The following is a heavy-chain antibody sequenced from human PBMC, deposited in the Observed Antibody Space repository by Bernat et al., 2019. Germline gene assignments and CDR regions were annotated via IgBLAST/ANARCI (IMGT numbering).Heavy chain of an antibody. CDR3: AADDYDRSGYSSYYGMDV. CDR1: GFTFTSSA. CDR2: IVVGSGNT. D-gene: IGHD3-22*01. J-gene: IGHJ6*02. Sequence: QLVQSGPEVKKPGTSVKVSCKASGFTFTSSAMQWVRQARGQRLEWIGWIVVGSGNTNYAQKFQERVTITRDMSTSTAYMELSSLRSEDTAVYYCAADDYDRSGYSSYYGMDVWGQGTTVTISS. V-gene: IGHV1-58*02.